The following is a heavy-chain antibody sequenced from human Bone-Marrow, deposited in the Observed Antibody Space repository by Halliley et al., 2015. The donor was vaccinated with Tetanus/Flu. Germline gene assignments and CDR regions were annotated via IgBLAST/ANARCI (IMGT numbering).Heavy chain of an antibody. CDR3: ARDMSSGSVPDYQHYGMDV. J-gene: IGHJ6*02. CDR2: IWYDGSNK. Sequence: SLRLSCAASGFTFSTHAMHWVRQAPGKGLEWVALIWYDGSNKYYVDSVKGRFTISRDNSNNRAYLQMNSLRAEDTAVYYCARDMSSGSVPDYQHYGMDVWGQGTTVTVSS. D-gene: IGHD3-22*01. V-gene: IGHV3-33*01. CDR1: GFTFSTHA.